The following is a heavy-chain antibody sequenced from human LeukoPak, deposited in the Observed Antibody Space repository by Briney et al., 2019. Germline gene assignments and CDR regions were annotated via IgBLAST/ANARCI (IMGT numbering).Heavy chain of an antibody. CDR2: IYYSGST. J-gene: IGHJ4*02. Sequence: PSETLSLTCSVSGGSISSSTYYWGWIRQPPGKGLEWIGSIYYSGSTYYNPSLKSRVTISVDTSKNQFSLKLSSVTAADTAVYYCARRGSSWYLNFDYWGQGTLVTVSS. CDR1: GGSISSSTYY. V-gene: IGHV4-39*01. D-gene: IGHD6-13*01. CDR3: ARRGSSWYLNFDY.